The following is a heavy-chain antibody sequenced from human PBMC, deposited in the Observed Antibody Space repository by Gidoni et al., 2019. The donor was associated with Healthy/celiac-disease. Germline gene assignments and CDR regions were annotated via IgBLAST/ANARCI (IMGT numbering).Heavy chain of an antibody. J-gene: IGHJ6*02. D-gene: IGHD3-3*01. Sequence: EVQLVESGGGLVQPGGSLRLSCAASGFTFSSSWMHWFRQAPGKGLVWVSRINSDGSSTSYADSVKGRFTISRDNAKNTLYLQMNSLRAEDTAVYYCARDEYYDFWSGYYGYYYGMDVWGLGTTVTVSS. CDR3: ARDEYYDFWSGYYGYYYGMDV. CDR2: INSDGSST. V-gene: IGHV3-74*01. CDR1: GFTFSSSW.